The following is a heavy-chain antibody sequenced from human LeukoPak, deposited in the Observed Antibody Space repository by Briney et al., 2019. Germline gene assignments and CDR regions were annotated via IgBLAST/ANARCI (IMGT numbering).Heavy chain of an antibody. D-gene: IGHD6-19*01. CDR2: ISGSGGST. V-gene: IGHV3-23*01. CDR1: GFTFSSYA. J-gene: IGHJ3*02. Sequence: GGSLRLSCVASGFTFSSYAMDWLRQAPGKGLEWVSQASQAPGKGLEWVSAISGSGGSTYYADSVKGRFTISRDNSKNTLYLQMNSLRAEDTAVYYCAKPGSRYSSGWYGTKHDAFDIWGQGTMVTVSS. CDR3: AKPGSRYSSGWYGTKHDAFDI.